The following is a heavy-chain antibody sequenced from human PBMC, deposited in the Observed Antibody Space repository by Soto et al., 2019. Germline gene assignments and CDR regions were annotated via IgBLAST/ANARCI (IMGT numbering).Heavy chain of an antibody. D-gene: IGHD3-22*01. V-gene: IGHV3-7*01. CDR2: IKQDGSQK. J-gene: IGHJ4*02. Sequence: EVQLVESGGGLVQPGGSLRLSCAASGLTFSSYWMSWVRQAPGKGLEWVANIKQDGSQKYYVDSVKGRFTISRDNATNSLYLQMNSLRVEDTAVYYCASAYYYDSSGYSPGGYWGQGTLVTVSS. CDR3: ASAYYYDSSGYSPGGY. CDR1: GLTFSSYW.